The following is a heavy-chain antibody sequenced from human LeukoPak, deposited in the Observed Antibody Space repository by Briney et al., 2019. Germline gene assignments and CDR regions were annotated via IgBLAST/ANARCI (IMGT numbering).Heavy chain of an antibody. D-gene: IGHD4-23*01. CDR1: GFTFSDHY. CDR3: ARGVYGGDYFDY. J-gene: IGHJ4*02. CDR2: ISSGSTYT. V-gene: IGHV3-11*05. Sequence: GGSLRLSCEVSGFTFSDHYMSWIRQAPGKRLEWVSYISSGSTYTNYADSVEGRFTISRDNAKNSLYLQMNSLRAEDTAVYYCARGVYGGDYFDYWGQGTLVTVSS.